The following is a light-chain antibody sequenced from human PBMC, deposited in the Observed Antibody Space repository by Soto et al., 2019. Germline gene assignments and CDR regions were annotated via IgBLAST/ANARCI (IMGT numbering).Light chain of an antibody. CDR1: SEHSTYA. J-gene: IGLJ2*01. Sequence: QAVVTQSPSASASLGASVKVTCTLHSEHSTYAIAWHRQQPEKGPRYLMRIYSDGSHVRGDGIPDRFLGSSSGAERHLTISSLQSDDEAEYYCQTWGAGSVVFGGGTKLTVL. V-gene: IGLV4-69*01. CDR2: IYSDGSH. CDR3: QTWGAGSVV.